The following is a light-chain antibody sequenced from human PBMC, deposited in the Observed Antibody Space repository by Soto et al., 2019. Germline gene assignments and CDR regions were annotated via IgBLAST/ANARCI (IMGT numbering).Light chain of an antibody. J-gene: IGLJ3*02. Sequence: QSALTQPASVSGYPGQSITISCTGTSSDIGGYNYVSWYQQHPGKAPKLIIYEVTNRPPGVSNRFSGSKSGNTASLTISGLQAEDEADYYCASYTTGSTLVFGGGTKLTVL. CDR3: ASYTTGSTLV. CDR2: EVT. V-gene: IGLV2-14*01. CDR1: SSDIGGYNY.